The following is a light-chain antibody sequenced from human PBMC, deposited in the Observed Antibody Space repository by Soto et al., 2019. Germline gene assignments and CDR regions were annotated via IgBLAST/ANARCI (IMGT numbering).Light chain of an antibody. CDR3: QQRSNWPRT. V-gene: IGKV3-11*01. CDR2: DVS. CDR1: QNISSY. Sequence: IVLTQSPATLSLSPGERATLSCRASQNISSYLIWYQQKPGQAPRLLMYDVSNRATGIPARFSGSGSGTDLTLTISSLEPEDLAVYYCQQRSNWPRTFGQWTKVEIK. J-gene: IGKJ1*01.